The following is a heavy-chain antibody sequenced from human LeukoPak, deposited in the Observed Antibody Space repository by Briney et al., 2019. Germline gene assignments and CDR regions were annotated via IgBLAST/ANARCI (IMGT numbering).Heavy chain of an antibody. V-gene: IGHV3-23*01. J-gene: IGHJ4*02. Sequence: GGSLRLSCAVSGFTFSSYAMSWVRQAPGKGLEWVSAISGSGGSTYYADSVKGRFTISRDNSKNTLYLQMNSLRAEDTAVYYCAKGASIVVVIYYFDYWGQGTLVTVSS. D-gene: IGHD3-22*01. CDR1: GFTFSSYA. CDR2: ISGSGGST. CDR3: AKGASIVVVIYYFDY.